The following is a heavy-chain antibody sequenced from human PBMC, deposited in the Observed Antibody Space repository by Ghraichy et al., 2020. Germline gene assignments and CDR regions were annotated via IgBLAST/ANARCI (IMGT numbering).Heavy chain of an antibody. CDR1: GGTFSSYA. CDR2: IIPIFTIA. V-gene: IGHV1-69*10. J-gene: IGHJ6*02. Sequence: SVKVFCKASGGTFSSYAITWVRQAPGQGLEWVGGIIPIFTIAKFAQKFQGRVTITADKSTSTAYMELSSLRSEDTAVYYCASRIVTKSDAYGMDVWGQGTTVTVSS. CDR3: ASRIVTKSDAYGMDV. D-gene: IGHD2/OR15-2a*01.